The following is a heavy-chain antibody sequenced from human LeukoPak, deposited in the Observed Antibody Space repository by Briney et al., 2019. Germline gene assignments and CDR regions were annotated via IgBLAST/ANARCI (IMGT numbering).Heavy chain of an antibody. CDR1: GGTFSSYA. V-gene: IGHV1-69*01. Sequence: SVKVSCKASGGTFSSYAISWVRQAPGQGLEWMGGIIPIFGTANYAQKFQGRVTITADESTSTAYMELSSLRSEDTAVYYCARVFGSGGAFDYWGQGTLVTVSS. J-gene: IGHJ4*02. CDR2: IIPIFGTA. D-gene: IGHD3-3*01. CDR3: ARVFGSGGAFDY.